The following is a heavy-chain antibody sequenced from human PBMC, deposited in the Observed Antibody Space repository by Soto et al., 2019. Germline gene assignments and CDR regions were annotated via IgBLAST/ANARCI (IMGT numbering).Heavy chain of an antibody. J-gene: IGHJ2*01. V-gene: IGHV3-23*01. CDR2: ISGAGGST. CDR3: AKGRPPFDL. Sequence: EVQLLESGGGLVQPGGSLRLSCAASQFPFSYYSMGWVRQAPGKGLEWVSLISGAGGSTNYADSVKGRFAISRDNSENTLYLQMNSLSAEDTAVYYCAKGRPPFDLWGRGTLVIVSS. D-gene: IGHD6-6*01. CDR1: QFPFSYYS.